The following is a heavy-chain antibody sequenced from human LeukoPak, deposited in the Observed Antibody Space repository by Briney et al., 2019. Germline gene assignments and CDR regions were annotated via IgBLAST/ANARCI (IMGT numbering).Heavy chain of an antibody. D-gene: IGHD6-19*01. CDR1: GFTFSSYA. V-gene: IGHV3-23*01. J-gene: IGHJ4*02. CDR2: ISGSGGST. Sequence: GGSLRLSCAASGFTFSSYAMSWVRQAPGKGLEWVSAISGSGGSTYYADSVKGRFTISRDNSKNTLYLQMNSLRAEDTAVYYCANIDFVISGFYFDYWGQGTLVTVSS. CDR3: ANIDFVISGFYFDY.